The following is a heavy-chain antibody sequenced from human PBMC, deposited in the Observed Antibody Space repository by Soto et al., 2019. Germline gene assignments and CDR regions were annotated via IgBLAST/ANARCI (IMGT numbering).Heavy chain of an antibody. CDR1: GFTFSTYW. CDR2: IKQDGSEK. V-gene: IGHV3-7*01. D-gene: IGHD1-1*01. CDR3: ARAISWDDLYYMDV. Sequence: GGSLRLSCAAAGFTFSTYWMSWVRQAPGKGLEWVANIKQDGSEKYYVDSVKGRFTISRDNAKNSLYLQMNSLRAEDTAVYYCARAISWDDLYYMDVWGKGTTVTVS. J-gene: IGHJ6*03.